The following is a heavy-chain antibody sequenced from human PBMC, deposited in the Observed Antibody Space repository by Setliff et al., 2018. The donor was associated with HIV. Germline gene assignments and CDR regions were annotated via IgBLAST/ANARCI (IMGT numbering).Heavy chain of an antibody. CDR2: IHSSGST. Sequence: LSLTCSVSGGSVNDFYCNWIRQPPGKGPEWIGYIHSSGSTIYNPSLKSRITISLDTSKEQFSLELSSATAADTAVYYCATLDHSGGNFLAYWGQGTLVTVSS. CDR3: ATLDHSGGNFLAY. J-gene: IGHJ4*02. CDR1: GGSVNDFY. V-gene: IGHV4-4*09. D-gene: IGHD2-21*02.